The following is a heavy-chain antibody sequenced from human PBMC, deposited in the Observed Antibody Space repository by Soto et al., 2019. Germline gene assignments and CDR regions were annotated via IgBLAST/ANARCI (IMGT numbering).Heavy chain of an antibody. V-gene: IGHV3-15*01. Sequence: GGSLRLSCAASGFTFSNAWMSWVRQAPGKGLEWVGRIKSKTDGGTTDYAAPVKGRFTISRDDSKNTLYLQMNSLKTEDTAVYYCTTIIAVAASYYFDYWGQGTLVTVSS. CDR1: GFTFSNAW. CDR3: TTIIAVAASYYFDY. CDR2: IKSKTDGGTT. D-gene: IGHD6-19*01. J-gene: IGHJ4*02.